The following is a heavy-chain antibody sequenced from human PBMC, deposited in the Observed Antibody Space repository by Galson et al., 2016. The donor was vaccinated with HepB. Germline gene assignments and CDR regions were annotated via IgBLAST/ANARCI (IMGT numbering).Heavy chain of an antibody. V-gene: IGHV3-23*01. D-gene: IGHD2-8*01. CDR1: QFTFNMYS. Sequence: SLRLSCAASQFTFNMYSMAWVRQAPGKGLEWVSSINGTGTVIYYADSVRGRFTISRDNSKNMLYLHMSSLSPEGTAVYFCAKPLSNDILRGSGLHVWGRGTTVTVSS. CDR3: AKPLSNDILRGSGLHV. J-gene: IGHJ6*02. CDR2: INGTGTVI.